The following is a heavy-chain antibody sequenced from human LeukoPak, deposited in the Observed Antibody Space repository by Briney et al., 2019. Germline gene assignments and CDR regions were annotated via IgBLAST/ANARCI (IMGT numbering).Heavy chain of an antibody. D-gene: IGHD1-26*01. V-gene: IGHV1-18*01. J-gene: IGHJ4*02. CDR3: ARGEKPYDY. Sequence: ASVKVSCKTSGYTFTYYVISWVRQAPGQGLEWMGWIKAYNGNTDDAQKFQGRVTMTTDTSTSTAYMELRSLRSDDTAVYYCARGEKPYDYWGQGTLVSVSS. CDR1: GYTFTYYV. CDR2: IKAYNGNT.